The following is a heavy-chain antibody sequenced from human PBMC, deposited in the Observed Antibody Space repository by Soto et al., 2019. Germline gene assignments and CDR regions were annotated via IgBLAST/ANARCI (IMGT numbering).Heavy chain of an antibody. V-gene: IGHV3-33*01. Sequence: QVQLVESGGGVVQPGRSLRLSCAASGFTFSSYGMHWVRQAPGKGLEWVAVIWYDGSNKYYADSVKGRFTISRDNSKNTLYLQMNSLRAEDTAVYYCARGNYDFWSGPTYGMDVWGPGTKVTVSS. CDR2: IWYDGSNK. J-gene: IGHJ6*02. CDR3: ARGNYDFWSGPTYGMDV. D-gene: IGHD3-3*01. CDR1: GFTFSSYG.